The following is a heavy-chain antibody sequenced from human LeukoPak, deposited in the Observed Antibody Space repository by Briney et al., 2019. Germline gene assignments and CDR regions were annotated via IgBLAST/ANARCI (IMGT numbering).Heavy chain of an antibody. CDR1: GFTFTSYW. J-gene: IGHJ4*02. D-gene: IGHD5-12*01. Sequence: GGSLRLSCAASGFTFTSYWMIWVRQAPGKGLECVADINQDGSDKYYVDSVKGRFTISRDNAKNSLYLQMNSLRAEDTAVYYCARLNVHIVATTSYFFDYWGQGSLVTVSS. CDR2: INQDGSDK. CDR3: ARLNVHIVATTSYFFDY. V-gene: IGHV3-7*01.